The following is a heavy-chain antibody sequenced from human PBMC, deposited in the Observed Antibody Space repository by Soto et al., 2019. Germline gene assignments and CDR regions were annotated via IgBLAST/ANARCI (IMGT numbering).Heavy chain of an antibody. Sequence: SETLSLSCTVSGGSISSGDSYWIWIRHSPGKGLEWIGYIYHSGSTYYKSSFRGRVTISVDTSKNQFSLNLNSVTAADTAVYFCAREGAASHSYYYGTDVWGQGTTVTVSS. D-gene: IGHD3-16*01. CDR1: GGSISSGDSY. J-gene: IGHJ6*02. CDR2: IYHSGST. CDR3: AREGAASHSYYYGTDV. V-gene: IGHV4-30-4*01.